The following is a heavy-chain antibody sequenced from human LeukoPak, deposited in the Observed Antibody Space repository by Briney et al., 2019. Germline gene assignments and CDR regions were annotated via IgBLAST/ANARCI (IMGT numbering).Heavy chain of an antibody. V-gene: IGHV4-39*01. D-gene: IGHD4-11*01. Sequence: PSETLSLTCTVSGGSISSSSYYWGWIRQPPGKGLEWIGSIYYSGSTYYNPSLKSRVTISVDTSKNQFSLKLSSVTAADTAVYYCASTRGTVTTPIDYWGQGTLVTVSS. CDR3: ASTRGTVTTPIDY. CDR1: GGSISSSSYY. J-gene: IGHJ4*02. CDR2: IYYSGST.